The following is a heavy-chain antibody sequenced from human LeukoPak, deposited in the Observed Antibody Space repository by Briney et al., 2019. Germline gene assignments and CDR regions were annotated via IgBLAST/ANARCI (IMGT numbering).Heavy chain of an antibody. CDR1: GFTFSSYW. Sequence: GGSLRLSCAASGFTFSSYWMSWVRQAPGKGLEWVASIKQDGSEKDYADSVKGRFTISRDNAKNSLYLQMNSLRAEDTAVYYCARGTTMSANWFDPWGQGTLVTVSS. CDR2: IKQDGSEK. CDR3: ARGTTMSANWFDP. J-gene: IGHJ5*02. D-gene: IGHD1-1*01. V-gene: IGHV3-7*03.